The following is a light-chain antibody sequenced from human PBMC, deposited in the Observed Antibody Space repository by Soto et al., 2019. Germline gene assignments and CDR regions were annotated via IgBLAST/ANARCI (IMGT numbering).Light chain of an antibody. CDR3: QQYNNWPIT. J-gene: IGKJ5*01. CDR2: EAS. V-gene: IGKV3-11*01. Sequence: EIVWTQSPATLYLSPGERATLSFRASQSVSSYLAWYQQKPGQAPRLLIYEASNRATGIPARFSGSGSGTEFTLTISSLQSEDFAVYYCQQYNNWPITFGQGTRLEIK. CDR1: QSVSSY.